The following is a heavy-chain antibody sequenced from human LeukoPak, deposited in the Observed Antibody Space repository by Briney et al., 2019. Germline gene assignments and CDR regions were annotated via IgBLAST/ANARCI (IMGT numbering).Heavy chain of an antibody. D-gene: IGHD5-18*01. CDR3: ARDQPIGYNYGYPFDN. J-gene: IGHJ4*02. V-gene: IGHV3-11*04. CDR1: GFTFSDYH. CDR2: ISSSGSTI. Sequence: GGSLRLSCAASGFTFSDYHMSWIRQAPGKGLEWVSYISSSGSTIYCADSVKGRFTISRDNAKNSLYLQMNNLRVEDTAVYYCARDQPIGYNYGYPFDNWGQGTLVTVSS.